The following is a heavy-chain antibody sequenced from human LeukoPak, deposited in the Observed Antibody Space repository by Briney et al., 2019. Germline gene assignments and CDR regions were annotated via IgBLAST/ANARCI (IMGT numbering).Heavy chain of an antibody. CDR2: IRSKGYGGTA. V-gene: IGHV3-49*04. D-gene: IGHD5-12*01. CDR1: GFTFGDYT. CDR3: IRDSSGPVVP. J-gene: IGHJ5*02. Sequence: PGRSLRLSCTASGFTFGDYTMSWVRQPPGQGLEWVGFIRSKGYGGTAEYAASVKGRFTISRDDSKRIAYLQMNSLKTEDTAVYYCIRDSSGPVVPWGQGTLVTVSS.